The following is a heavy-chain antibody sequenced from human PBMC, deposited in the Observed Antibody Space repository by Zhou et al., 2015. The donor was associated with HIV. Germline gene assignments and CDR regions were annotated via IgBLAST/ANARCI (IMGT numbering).Heavy chain of an antibody. D-gene: IGHD3-10*01. V-gene: IGHV1-18*01. CDR2: ISADNGNT. Sequence: QVQLVQSGAEVKKPGSSVKVSCKASGGTFSSYAISWVRQAPGQGLEWMGWISADNGNTNYAQKVQGRVTMTTDTSTSTAYMELRSLRSDDTAVYYCARVWDYYTSGNDNWGQGTLVTVSS. CDR1: GGTFSSYA. CDR3: ARVWDYYTSGNDN. J-gene: IGHJ4*02.